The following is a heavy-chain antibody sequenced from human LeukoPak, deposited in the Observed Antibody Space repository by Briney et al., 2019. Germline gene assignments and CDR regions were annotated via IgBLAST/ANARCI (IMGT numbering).Heavy chain of an antibody. V-gene: IGHV3-30*04. CDR3: AREDSGWQFDY. CDR2: ISFDGRTK. CDR1: GFTFSSHA. J-gene: IGHJ4*02. D-gene: IGHD6-19*01. Sequence: PGRSLRLSCAGSGFTFSSHAMNWVRQAPDKGLEWVAIISFDGRTKHYAESVKGRFTVSRDNSKSTVHLEMNSLRPEDTAVYYCAREDSGWQFDYWGKGTLVTVSS.